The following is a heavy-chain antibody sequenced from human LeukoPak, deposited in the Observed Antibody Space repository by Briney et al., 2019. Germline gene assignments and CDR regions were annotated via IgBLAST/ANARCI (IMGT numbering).Heavy chain of an antibody. J-gene: IGHJ3*02. CDR2: IYYSGST. V-gene: IGHV4-59*01. CDR1: GGSISGYY. Sequence: SETLSLTCTVSGGSISGYYWNWIRQSPGKGLEWIGYIYYSGSTNYNPSLKSRVTISVDTSKNQFSLKLSSVTAADTAVYYCARDLGGSYYDSSGSLTDIWGQGTMVTVSS. CDR3: ARDLGGSYYDSSGSLTDI. D-gene: IGHD3-22*01.